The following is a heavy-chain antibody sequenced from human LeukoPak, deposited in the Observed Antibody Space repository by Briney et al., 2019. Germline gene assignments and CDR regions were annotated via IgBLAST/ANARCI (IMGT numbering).Heavy chain of an antibody. J-gene: IGHJ4*02. CDR2: INPSGGST. CDR3: AAEHIVVVTAIRD. V-gene: IGHV1-46*01. Sequence: GASVKVSCKASGYTFTSYYMHWVRQAPGQGLEWMGIINPSGGSTSYAQKFQGRVTMTRDMSTSTVYMELSSLRSEDTAVYYCAAEHIVVVTAIRDWGQGTLVTVSS. CDR1: GYTFTSYY. D-gene: IGHD2-21*02.